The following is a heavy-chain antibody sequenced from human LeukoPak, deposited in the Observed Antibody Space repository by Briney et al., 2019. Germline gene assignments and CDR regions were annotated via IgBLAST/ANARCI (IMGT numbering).Heavy chain of an antibody. V-gene: IGHV1-18*01. CDR2: ISVYNGNT. CDR3: ARDINGYYYDSHGYYPTDL. J-gene: IGHJ5*02. D-gene: IGHD3-22*01. CDR1: GYIFTSYG. Sequence: GASVKVSCKASGYIFTSYGISWVRQAPGQGLEWMGWISVYNGNTNYPQRLQGRVTMTTDTSTTTAYMEPRSQRSDGTAVYYCARDINGYYYDSHGYYPTDLWGQGTLVTVSS.